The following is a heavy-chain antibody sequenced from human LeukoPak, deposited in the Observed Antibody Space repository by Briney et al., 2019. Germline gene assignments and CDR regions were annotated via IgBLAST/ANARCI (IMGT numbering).Heavy chain of an antibody. D-gene: IGHD3-10*01. J-gene: IGHJ4*02. CDR3: ARLSPGGY. V-gene: IGHV3-48*04. Sequence: PGGSLRLSCAASGFTFSSYGMHWVRQAPGKGLEWVSCISSSGSTKYYADSVKGRFTISRDNAKNSLYLQMNSLRAEDTAVYYCARLSPGGYWGQGTLVTVSS. CDR2: ISSSGSTK. CDR1: GFTFSSYG.